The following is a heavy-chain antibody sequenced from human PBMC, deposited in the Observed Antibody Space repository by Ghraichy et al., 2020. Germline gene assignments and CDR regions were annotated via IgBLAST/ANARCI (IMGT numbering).Heavy chain of an antibody. CDR1: GYTFTSYG. J-gene: IGHJ4*02. V-gene: IGHV1-18*04. CDR2: ISAHSGST. CDR3: VRDPGSYGYGDN. Sequence: ASVKVSCKASGYTFTSYGISWVRQAPGQGLEWMGWISAHSGSTNYAQKLQGRVTMTRDTSTSTAYMELRSLRSDDTAVYYCVRDPGSYGYGDNWGQGTLVTVSS. D-gene: IGHD3-16*01.